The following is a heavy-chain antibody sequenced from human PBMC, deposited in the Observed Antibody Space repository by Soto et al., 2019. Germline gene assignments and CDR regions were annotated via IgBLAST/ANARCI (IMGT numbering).Heavy chain of an antibody. Sequence: QVQLVQSGAEVKKPGASVKVSCKASGYTFTGYYMHWVRQAPGQGLEWMGWISPNSGGTNYAQKFQGRVTMTRDTSINTAYMELSRLRSDDTAVYYCARDSSIGGSSWYGYFDYWGQGTLVTVSS. J-gene: IGHJ4*02. D-gene: IGHD6-13*01. CDR2: ISPNSGGT. V-gene: IGHV1-2*02. CDR3: ARDSSIGGSSWYGYFDY. CDR1: GYTFTGYY.